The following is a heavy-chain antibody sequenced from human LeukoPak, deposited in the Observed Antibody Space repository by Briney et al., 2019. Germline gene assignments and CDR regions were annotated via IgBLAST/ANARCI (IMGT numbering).Heavy chain of an antibody. Sequence: SETLSLTCAVYGGSFSGYYWSWIRQPPGKGLEWIGEINHSGSTNYNPSLKSRVTISVDTSKNQFSLKLRSVTAADTAVYYCARVVVPAAIQPSPWFDPWGQGTLVTVSS. CDR3: ARVVVPAAIQPSPWFDP. CDR2: INHSGST. J-gene: IGHJ5*02. CDR1: GGSFSGYY. D-gene: IGHD2-2*01. V-gene: IGHV4-34*01.